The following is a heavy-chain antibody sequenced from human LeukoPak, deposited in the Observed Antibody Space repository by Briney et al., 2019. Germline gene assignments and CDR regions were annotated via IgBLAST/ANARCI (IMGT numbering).Heavy chain of an antibody. J-gene: IGHJ4*02. CDR3: ARGGEEDTIFGVVTLDPFDY. D-gene: IGHD3-3*01. Sequence: SETLSLTCAVYGGSFSGYYWSWIRQPPGKGLEGIGEINHSGSTNYNPSLKSRVTISVDTSKNQFSLKLSSVTAADTAVYYCARGGEEDTIFGVVTLDPFDYWGQGTLVTVSS. CDR2: INHSGST. CDR1: GGSFSGYY. V-gene: IGHV4-34*01.